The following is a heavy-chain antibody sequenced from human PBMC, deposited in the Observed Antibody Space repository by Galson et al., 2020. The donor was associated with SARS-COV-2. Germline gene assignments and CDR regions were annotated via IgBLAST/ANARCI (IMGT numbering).Heavy chain of an antibody. Sequence: TGGSLRLSCAGSGFTFSSYGMHWVRQAPGKGLEWVALISHDGSNKYYTDSMKGRFTISRDNSTNTLYLQLNSLRGDDTAVYFCAKDVYFDSNGIGPLYYFDYGGQGTPVT. CDR3: AKDVYFDSNGIGPLYYFDY. CDR1: GFTFSSYG. J-gene: IGHJ4*02. D-gene: IGHD3-22*01. V-gene: IGHV3-30*18. CDR2: ISHDGSNK.